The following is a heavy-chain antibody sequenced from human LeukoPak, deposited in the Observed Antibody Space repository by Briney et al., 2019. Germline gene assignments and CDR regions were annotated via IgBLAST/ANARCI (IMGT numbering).Heavy chain of an antibody. D-gene: IGHD1-7*01. CDR2: INDSGTI. V-gene: IGHV4-34*01. CDR1: GGSFSNYY. Sequence: PSETLSLTCAVYGGSFSNYYWSWIRQSPGKGLEWIGEINDSGTINYNPSLMSRVTISVDKSENQFSLKLSSVTAADAAVYYCARRWNYGRNYYIDVWGKGATVSVSS. CDR3: ARRWNYGRNYYIDV. J-gene: IGHJ6*03.